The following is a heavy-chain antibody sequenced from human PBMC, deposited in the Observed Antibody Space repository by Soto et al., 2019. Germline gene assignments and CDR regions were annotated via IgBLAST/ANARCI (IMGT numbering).Heavy chain of an antibody. V-gene: IGHV3-74*01. Sequence: GGSLRLSCAASGFTFSSYWMHWVRQAPGKGLVWVSRINSDGSSTSYADSVKGRFTISRDNAKNKLYLQMNSVRAEDTAVYYCAREDQYQLLGDAFDIWGQGTMVTVSS. CDR3: AREDQYQLLGDAFDI. J-gene: IGHJ3*02. CDR2: INSDGSST. CDR1: GFTFSSYW. D-gene: IGHD2-2*01.